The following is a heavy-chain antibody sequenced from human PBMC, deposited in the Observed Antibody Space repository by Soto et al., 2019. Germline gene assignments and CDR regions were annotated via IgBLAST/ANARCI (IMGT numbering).Heavy chain of an antibody. J-gene: IGHJ5*02. Sequence: QVQLQESGPGLVKPSETLSLMCTVSGGSISNYYWSWIRQSPGKGLEWIGYIHYSGSTNYNPSFGSRVTISVDTSKNQFSLRLSSVTAADTAFYYCARERAEGDGSGWNLFDPWGQGTLVTVSS. D-gene: IGHD6-19*01. CDR1: GGSISNYY. CDR2: IHYSGST. V-gene: IGHV4-59*01. CDR3: ARERAEGDGSGWNLFDP.